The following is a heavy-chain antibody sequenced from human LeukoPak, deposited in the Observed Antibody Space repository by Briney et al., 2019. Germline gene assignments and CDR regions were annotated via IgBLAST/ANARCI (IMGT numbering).Heavy chain of an antibody. Sequence: GASVKVSCKASGGTFSSYAISWVRQAPGQGLEWMGGIIPIFGTANYAQKFQGRVTITTDESTSTAYMELSSLRSEDTAVYYCARSALYYYGSGSYPPPYYFDYWGQGTLVTVSS. J-gene: IGHJ4*02. D-gene: IGHD3-10*01. CDR1: GGTFSSYA. V-gene: IGHV1-69*05. CDR2: IIPIFGTA. CDR3: ARSALYYYGSGSYPPPYYFDY.